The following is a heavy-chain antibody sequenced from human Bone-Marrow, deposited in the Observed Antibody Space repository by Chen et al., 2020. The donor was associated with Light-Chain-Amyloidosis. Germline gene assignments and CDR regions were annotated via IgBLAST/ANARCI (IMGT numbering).Heavy chain of an antibody. J-gene: IGHJ3*02. D-gene: IGHD3-9*01. CDR2: ISGSGGSR. CDR1: EFSVSNNY. CDR3: AKDISYDDILPGYPADAFDI. Sequence: EVQLVQSGGGLIQTGGSVRLSCAVSEFSVSNNYMSWVRQAPGKGLEWVSTISGSGGSRYYGDSVKGRLTISRDNSKNALFLQMNSLRAEDTAVYYCAKDISYDDILPGYPADAFDIWGQGTMVTVSS. V-gene: IGHV3-23*04.